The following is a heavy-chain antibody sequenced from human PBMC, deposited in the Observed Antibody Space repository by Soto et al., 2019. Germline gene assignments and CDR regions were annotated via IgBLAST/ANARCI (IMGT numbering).Heavy chain of an antibody. J-gene: IGHJ4*02. CDR1: GGSISRSSFY. V-gene: IGHV4-39*01. Sequence: SETLSLTCTVAGGSISRSSFYWGWIRQPPGKGLEWIGSIYYSGSTYYNPSLKTRVTISVDTSKNQFSLKLSSVTAADTAVYYCASQHYYDSSGYYVGYWGQGTLVTVTS. D-gene: IGHD3-22*01. CDR2: IYYSGST. CDR3: ASQHYYDSSGYYVGY.